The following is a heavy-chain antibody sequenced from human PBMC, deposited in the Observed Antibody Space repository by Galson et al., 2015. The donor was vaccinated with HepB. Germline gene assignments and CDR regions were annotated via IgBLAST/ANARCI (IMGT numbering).Heavy chain of an antibody. CDR2: ISSSSSYI. Sequence: SLRLSCAASGFTFSSYSMNWARQAPGKGLEWVSSISSSSSYIYYADSVKGRFTISRDNAKNSLYLQMNSLRAEDTAVYYCARGGGSGSYDGYYFDYWGQGTLVTVSS. V-gene: IGHV3-21*01. CDR3: ARGGGSGSYDGYYFDY. CDR1: GFTFSSYS. D-gene: IGHD3-10*01. J-gene: IGHJ4*02.